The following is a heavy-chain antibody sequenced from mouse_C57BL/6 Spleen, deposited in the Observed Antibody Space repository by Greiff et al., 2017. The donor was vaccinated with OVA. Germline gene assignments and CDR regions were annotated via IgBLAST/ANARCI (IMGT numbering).Heavy chain of an antibody. CDR1: GFTIQDYY. CDR2: IDPVDGDT. Sequence: EVQLQQSGAELVKPGASVKLSCTASGFTIQDYYMPWVKQRTEQGLEWIGRIDPVDGDTKSAPKFPGKATITADTSSNTAYLQHGSQTSEDTAVYYCARGTTVPGFDYWGQGTTLTVSS. D-gene: IGHD1-1*01. J-gene: IGHJ2*01. V-gene: IGHV14-2*01. CDR3: ARGTTVPGFDY.